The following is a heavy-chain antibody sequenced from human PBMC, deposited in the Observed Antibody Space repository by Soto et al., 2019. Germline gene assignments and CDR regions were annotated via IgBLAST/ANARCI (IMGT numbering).Heavy chain of an antibody. V-gene: IGHV4-30-4*01. CDR3: ARLPTVDHDAFDI. J-gene: IGHJ3*02. CDR2: IYYSGST. Sequence: QVQLQESGPGLVKPSQTLSLTCTVSGGSISSGDYYWSWIRQPPGKGLEWIGYIYYSGSTYYNPXXXXXXXXXXXXXXXXXXXXXXXXXXXXXXXXXXARLPTVDHDAFDIWGQGTMVTVSS. D-gene: IGHD2-15*01. CDR1: GGSISSGDYY.